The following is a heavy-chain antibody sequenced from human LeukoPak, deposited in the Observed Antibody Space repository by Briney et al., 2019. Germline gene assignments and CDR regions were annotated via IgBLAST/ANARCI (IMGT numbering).Heavy chain of an antibody. Sequence: SETLSPTCTVSGGSISSYYWSWIRQPPGKGLEWIGYISYGGSTNFNPSLKSRVTISVDTSKNQFSLKLSSVTAADTAVYYCAREGTARTNLNWFDPWGQGTLVTVSS. V-gene: IGHV4-59*01. CDR2: ISYGGST. D-gene: IGHD1-1*01. J-gene: IGHJ5*02. CDR3: AREGTARTNLNWFDP. CDR1: GGSISSYY.